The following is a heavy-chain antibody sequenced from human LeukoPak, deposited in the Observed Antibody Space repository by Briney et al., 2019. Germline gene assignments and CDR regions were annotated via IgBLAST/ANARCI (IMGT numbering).Heavy chain of an antibody. CDR3: ARVSGYTYMDV. Sequence: GGSLRLSCAASGFTFSSYSMNWVRQAPGKGLEWVSYISSSSSTIYYADSVKGRFTISRDNAKNSLYLQMNSLRAEDTALYYCARVSGYTYMDVWGKGTTVTVSS. J-gene: IGHJ6*03. D-gene: IGHD5-18*01. CDR2: ISSSSSTI. CDR1: GFTFSSYS. V-gene: IGHV3-48*01.